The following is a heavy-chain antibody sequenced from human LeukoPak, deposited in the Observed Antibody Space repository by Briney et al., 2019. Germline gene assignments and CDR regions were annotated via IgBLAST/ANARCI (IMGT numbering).Heavy chain of an antibody. CDR3: AKHSTGVEC. V-gene: IGHV3-23*01. D-gene: IGHD3-10*01. J-gene: IGHJ2*01. CDR2: VSGSGGST. CDR1: GFTFSSSA. Sequence: GGSLRLSCAASGFTFSSSAMSWVRQVPGKGLEWVSAVSGSGGSTYYADSVKGRFTISRDNSKNTLYLQMNSLRAEDTAVYYCAKHSTGVECWGRGTLVTVSS.